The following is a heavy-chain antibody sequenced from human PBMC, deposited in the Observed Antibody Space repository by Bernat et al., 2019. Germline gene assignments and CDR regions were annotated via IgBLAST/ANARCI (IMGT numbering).Heavy chain of an antibody. V-gene: IGHV3-48*03. CDR1: GFTFSSYE. CDR2: ISSSGSTI. CDR3: ARDSYDILTGSAKPFDY. D-gene: IGHD3-9*01. J-gene: IGHJ4*02. Sequence: EVQLVESGGGLVQPGGSLRLSCAASGFTFSSYEMYWVRQAPGKGLEWVSYISSSGSTIYYADSVKGRFTISRDNAKNSLYLQMNSLRAEDTAVYYCARDSYDILTGSAKPFDYWGQGTLVTVSS.